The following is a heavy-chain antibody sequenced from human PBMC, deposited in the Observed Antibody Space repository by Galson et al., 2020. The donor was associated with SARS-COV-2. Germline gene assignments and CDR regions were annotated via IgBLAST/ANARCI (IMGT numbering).Heavy chain of an antibody. Sequence: ASETLSLTCSVSGDSIRSYHWSWIRQSPGKGLEWVGYFYNSETTNYNPSLMGLVPLSVDTSQNHFSLKLTSVTAADTAVYYCARLCVGSTQGLRWWEQPDDEYCGLDVWGQGTTVTVSS. CDR2: FYNSETT. CDR3: ARLCVGSTQGLRWWEQPDDEYCGLDV. D-gene: IGHD3-16*01. CDR1: GDSIRSYH. J-gene: IGHJ6*02. V-gene: IGHV4-59*08.